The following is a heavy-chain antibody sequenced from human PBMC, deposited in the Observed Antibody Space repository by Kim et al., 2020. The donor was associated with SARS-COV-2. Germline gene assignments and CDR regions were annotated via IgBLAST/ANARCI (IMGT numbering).Heavy chain of an antibody. J-gene: IGHJ4*02. CDR3: AREPAAALTLDY. D-gene: IGHD6-13*01. V-gene: IGHV3-21*01. Sequence: YYADSVKGRFTISRANAKNSLYLQMNSLRAEDTAVYYCAREPAAALTLDYWGQGTLVTVSS.